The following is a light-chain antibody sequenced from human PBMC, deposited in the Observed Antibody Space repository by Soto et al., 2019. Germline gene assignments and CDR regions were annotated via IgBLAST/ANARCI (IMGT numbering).Light chain of an antibody. CDR2: EVR. J-gene: IGLJ3*02. V-gene: IGLV2-14*01. Sequence: QSALTQPASVSGSAGQSITISCSGTMRDVGAYNLVSWYQQHPGTAPKLIIYEVRNRPSGISSRFSGSRSGNTASLTISGLQSEDEAVYYCSSTAGNNNLVFGGGTQLTVL. CDR1: MRDVGAYNL. CDR3: SSTAGNNNLV.